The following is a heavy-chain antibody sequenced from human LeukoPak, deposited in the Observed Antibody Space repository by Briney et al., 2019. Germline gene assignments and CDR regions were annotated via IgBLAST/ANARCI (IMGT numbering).Heavy chain of an antibody. J-gene: IGHJ4*02. V-gene: IGHV3-30*02. CDR3: AKDGASEWVAARHFDN. Sequence: GGSLRLSCAASGFTFRTYGMHWVRQAPGKGLGWVAVIRFDGSNKYYADSVKGRFTISRDNSKNTLYLQMNSLTTDETAVYYCAKDGASEWVAARHFDNWGQGTLVTVSS. D-gene: IGHD6-6*01. CDR1: GFTFRTYG. CDR2: IRFDGSNK.